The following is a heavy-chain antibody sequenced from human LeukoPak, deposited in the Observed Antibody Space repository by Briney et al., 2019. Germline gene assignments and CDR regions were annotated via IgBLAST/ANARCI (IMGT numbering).Heavy chain of an antibody. D-gene: IGHD1-26*01. Sequence: PGGSLRLSCAASEFTFSSYGMHWVRQAPGKGLEWVTFIRYDGSTQYYINSVKGRFTISRDNAKNTMYLQMNSLRAEDTAVYYCAREGGDLVGATLYYYYYYMDVWGKGTTVTVSS. CDR1: EFTFSSYG. V-gene: IGHV3-30*02. CDR2: IRYDGSTQ. J-gene: IGHJ6*03. CDR3: AREGGDLVGATLYYYYYYMDV.